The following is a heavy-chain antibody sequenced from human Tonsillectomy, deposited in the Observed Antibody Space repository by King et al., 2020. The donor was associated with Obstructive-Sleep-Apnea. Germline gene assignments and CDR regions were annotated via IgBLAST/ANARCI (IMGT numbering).Heavy chain of an antibody. V-gene: IGHV1-8*01. CDR2: MDPNSGDT. CDR3: ARNYYDIWTGTWNFDY. D-gene: IGHD3-9*01. J-gene: IGHJ4*02. CDR1: GYTFTSYD. Sequence: QLVQSGAEVKKPGASVKVSCKASGYTFTSYDINWVRQATGQGLEWMAWMDPNSGDTGYAQIFQGRVTMTRNTSISTAYMELSSLRSEDTAVYYCARNYYDIWTGTWNFDYWGQGTLVTVSS.